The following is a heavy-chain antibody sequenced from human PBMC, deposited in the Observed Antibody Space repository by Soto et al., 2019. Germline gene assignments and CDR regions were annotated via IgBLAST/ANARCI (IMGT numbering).Heavy chain of an antibody. CDR2: IRSKATSYAT. J-gene: IGHJ6*02. Sequence: EVQLVESGGGLVQPGGSLKLSCAASGFTFSGSAMHWVRQASGKGLEWVGRIRSKATSYATAYAASVKGRFTISRDDSKNTADLQMNSLKTEDTAVYYCTSSALIDYYYYYGMDVWGQGTTVTVSS. V-gene: IGHV3-73*02. CDR1: GFTFSGSA. D-gene: IGHD3-22*01. CDR3: TSSALIDYYYYYGMDV.